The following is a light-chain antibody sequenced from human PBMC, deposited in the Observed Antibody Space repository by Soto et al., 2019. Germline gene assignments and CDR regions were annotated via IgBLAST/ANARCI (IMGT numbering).Light chain of an antibody. CDR2: VHSDGSH. CDR3: QTWGTGLVV. J-gene: IGLJ2*01. Sequence: QSVLTQSPSASASLGASVNITCSLRSGHNRYAIAWHQQRPEKGPRYLMKVHSDGSHSKGDGIPDRFSGSISGSEHYLSISSLQSEDEADYYCQTWGTGLVVFGGGTKVTVL. CDR1: SGHNRYA. V-gene: IGLV4-69*01.